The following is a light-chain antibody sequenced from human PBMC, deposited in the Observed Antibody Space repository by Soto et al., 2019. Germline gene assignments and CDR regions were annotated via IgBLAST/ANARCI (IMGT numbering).Light chain of an antibody. CDR2: GAS. V-gene: IGKV3-15*01. Sequence: EILMTQSPATLSGSPGERATLSWRASQSVSSNLAWYQQKPGQAPRRLIYGASTRATGIPASCSGSGSGTEFSLPISSRKPAEFAVVYWHQYNDLRTWTFGPGTQVDI. J-gene: IGKJ1*01. CDR3: HQYNDLRTWT. CDR1: QSVSSN.